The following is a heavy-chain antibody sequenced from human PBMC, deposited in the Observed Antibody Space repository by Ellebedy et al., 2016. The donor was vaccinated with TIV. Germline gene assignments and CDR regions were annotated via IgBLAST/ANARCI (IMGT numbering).Heavy chain of an antibody. J-gene: IGHJ4*02. CDR2: IIPILGTA. Sequence: AASVKVSCKASGYTFTTHDINWVRQAPGQGLEWMGGIIPILGTASYAQKFQVRVTITADESTSTAYMELSSLRSEDTAVYYFARDVIHYFDYWGQGTLVTVSS. CDR1: GYTFTTHD. V-gene: IGHV1-69*13. CDR3: ARDVIHYFDY. D-gene: IGHD3-16*02.